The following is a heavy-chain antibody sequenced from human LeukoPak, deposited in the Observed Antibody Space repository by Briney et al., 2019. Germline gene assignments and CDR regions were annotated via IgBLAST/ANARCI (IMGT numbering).Heavy chain of an antibody. CDR1: GFSFSSYW. CDR3: ARLSAYYYGSYFYYHMDV. D-gene: IGHD3-10*01. J-gene: IGHJ6*03. Sequence: GGSLRLSCEASGFSFSSYWMSWVRQAPGKGPEWVANIKQDESEKYSVDSVKGRFTISRDNAKNSLYLQMKNLRADDTALYYCARLSAYYYGSYFYYHMDVWGKGTTVTVSS. CDR2: IKQDESEK. V-gene: IGHV3-7*01.